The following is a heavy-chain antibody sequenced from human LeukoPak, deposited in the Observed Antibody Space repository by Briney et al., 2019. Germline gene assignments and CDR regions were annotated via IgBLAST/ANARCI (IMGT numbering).Heavy chain of an antibody. CDR3: AKSRSSSSTSCYNY. CDR2: ISGSGAST. D-gene: IGHD2-2*02. V-gene: IGHV3-23*01. J-gene: IGHJ4*02. Sequence: GGSLRLSCAASGFPFSSYAMNWVRQAPGKGLEWVSAISGSGASTYYADSVKDRFTLSRDDSKNTLYPQMNSLRAEDTAVYYCAKSRSSSSTSCYNYWGQGTLVTVSS. CDR1: GFPFSSYA.